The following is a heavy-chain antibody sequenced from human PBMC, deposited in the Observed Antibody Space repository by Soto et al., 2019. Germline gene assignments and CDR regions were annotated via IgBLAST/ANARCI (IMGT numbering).Heavy chain of an antibody. J-gene: IGHJ4*02. CDR2: IYWDDDK. V-gene: IGHV2-5*02. CDR3: AHIVVAGLGYFFDY. D-gene: IGHD6-19*01. Sequence: QITLKESGPTLVKPTQTLTLTCTFSGFSLSSTRMAVGWIRQPPGKALEWLALIYWDDDKRYSPFLKSRLTITKVTSKNQVVLTMSNMDPEDTARYYCAHIVVAGLGYFFDYWGQGTLVTVSS. CDR1: GFSLSSTRMA.